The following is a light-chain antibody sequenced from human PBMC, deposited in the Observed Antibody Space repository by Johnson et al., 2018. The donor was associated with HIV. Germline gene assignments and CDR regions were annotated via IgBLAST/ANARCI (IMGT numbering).Light chain of an antibody. Sequence: HSVLTQPPSVSAAPGQKVTISCSGSSSNIGNNYVSWYQQLPGTVPKLLIYDSYKRPSGIPDRFSGSKSGTSATLGITGLQTGDEADYYCGTWDSSLSAYVFGTGTKVTVL. J-gene: IGLJ1*01. CDR3: GTWDSSLSAYV. CDR1: SSNIGNNY. V-gene: IGLV1-51*01. CDR2: DSY.